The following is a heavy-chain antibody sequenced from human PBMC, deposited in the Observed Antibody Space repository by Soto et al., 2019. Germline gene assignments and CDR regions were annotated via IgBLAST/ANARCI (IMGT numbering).Heavy chain of an antibody. V-gene: IGHV5-51*01. CDR3: ARLPVPVYDFWSGYYTPYYYYGMDV. J-gene: IGHJ6*02. D-gene: IGHD3-3*01. Sequence: GESLKISCKGSGYSFTSYWIGRVRQMPGKGLEWMGIIYPGDSDTRYSPSFQGQVTISADKSISTAYLQWSSLKASDTAMYYCARLPVPVYDFWSGYYTPYYYYGMDVWGQGTTVTVS. CDR1: GYSFTSYW. CDR2: IYPGDSDT.